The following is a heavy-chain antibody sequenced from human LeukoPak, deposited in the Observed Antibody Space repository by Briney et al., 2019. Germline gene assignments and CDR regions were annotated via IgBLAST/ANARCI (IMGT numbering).Heavy chain of an antibody. J-gene: IGHJ5*02. CDR3: ARSVVSSSWLGP. D-gene: IGHD3-22*01. Sequence: GGVLRLSCATSGFTFSSYEMNWVRQAPGKGLEWVSDISSSGSTIYYADSVKGRFPISRDNAKNSLYLQMNSLRGEDTAVFYWARSVVSSSWLGPWGEGTLVTVSS. CDR2: ISSSGSTI. CDR1: GFTFSSYE. V-gene: IGHV3-48*03.